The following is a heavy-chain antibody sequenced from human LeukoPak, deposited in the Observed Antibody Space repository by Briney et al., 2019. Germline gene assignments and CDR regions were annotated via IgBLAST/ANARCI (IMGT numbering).Heavy chain of an antibody. CDR3: ATQPESYGDSASYFHH. V-gene: IGHV3-23*01. CDR1: GFTFSTYG. CDR2: ISGSGDQT. J-gene: IGHJ1*01. D-gene: IGHD4-17*01. Sequence: PGGSLRLSCAASGFTFSTYGMSWVRQAPGKGLEWVSAISGSGDQTYYADSVKGRFTFFRDNSNNILHLQMHSLRADDTAVYYCATQPESYGDSASYFHHWGQGTLVTVSS.